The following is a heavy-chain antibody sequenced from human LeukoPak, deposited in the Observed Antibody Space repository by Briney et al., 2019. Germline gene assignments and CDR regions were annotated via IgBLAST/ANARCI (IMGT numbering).Heavy chain of an antibody. J-gene: IGHJ5*02. D-gene: IGHD3-3*01. CDR2: IKKDGSEK. CDR3: ARVNHDFWCGYSQSDWFDH. V-gene: IGHV3-7*01. Sequence: PGGSLRLSCAASGFTFSSYWMSWVRQAPGQGLEWVANIKKDGSEKYYVDSVKGRFTISRDNANNSLYLQMNSLRVEDTAMYYCARVNHDFWCGYSQSDWFDHWGQGTLVTVSS. CDR1: GFTFSSYW.